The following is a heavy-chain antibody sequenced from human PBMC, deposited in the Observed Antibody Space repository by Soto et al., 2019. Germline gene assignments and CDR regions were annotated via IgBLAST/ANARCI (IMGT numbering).Heavy chain of an antibody. CDR2: IKQDGGEK. J-gene: IGHJ4*02. V-gene: IGHV3-7*03. Sequence: RQAPRKGLEWVANIKQDGGEKDYADSVKGRFTISRDNSKNTLYLQMNSLRAEDTAVYYCAKYKLRGLDYWGQGTLVSVSS. D-gene: IGHD4-17*01. CDR3: AKYKLRGLDY.